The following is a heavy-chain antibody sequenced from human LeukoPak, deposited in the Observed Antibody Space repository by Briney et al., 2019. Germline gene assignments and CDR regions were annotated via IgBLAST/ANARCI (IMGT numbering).Heavy chain of an antibody. CDR2: IYHSGST. V-gene: IGHV4-38-2*02. CDR1: GYSISSGYY. Sequence: SETLSLTCSVSGYSISSGYYWGWIQQPPGKGLEWIGSIYHSGSTHYNPSLKSRVTISVDTSKNQLSLNLSSVTAADMAVYYCARDPSRYLDLNWFDPWGQGTLVTVSS. J-gene: IGHJ5*02. D-gene: IGHD3-9*01. CDR3: ARDPSRYLDLNWFDP.